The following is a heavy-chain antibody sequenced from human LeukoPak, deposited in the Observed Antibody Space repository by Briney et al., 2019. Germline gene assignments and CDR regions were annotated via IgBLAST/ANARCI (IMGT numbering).Heavy chain of an antibody. J-gene: IGHJ6*02. Sequence: GGSLRLSCAASGFTFSSYAMSWVRQAPGKGLEWVSAISGSGGSTYYADSVKGRFTIYRDNSKNTLYLQMNSLRAEDTAVYYCASPPFDYGDYYYYGMDVWGQGTTVTVSS. CDR2: ISGSGGST. CDR1: GFTFSSYA. V-gene: IGHV3-23*01. CDR3: ASPPFDYGDYYYYGMDV. D-gene: IGHD4-17*01.